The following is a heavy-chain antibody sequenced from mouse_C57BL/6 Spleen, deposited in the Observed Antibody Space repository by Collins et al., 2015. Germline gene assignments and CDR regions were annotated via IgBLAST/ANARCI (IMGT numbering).Heavy chain of an antibody. J-gene: IGHJ4*01. D-gene: IGHD2-4*01. CDR1: GFSLSTSGMG. CDR3: ARVDYDGYAMDY. V-gene: IGHV8-12*01. Sequence: QVTLKESGPGILQSPRPQSDLSFSGFSLSTSGMGVSWIRQPSGKGLEWLAHIYWDDDKRYNPSLKSRLTISKDTSRNQVFLKITSVDTADTATYYCARVDYDGYAMDYWGQGTSVTVSS. CDR2: IYWDDDK.